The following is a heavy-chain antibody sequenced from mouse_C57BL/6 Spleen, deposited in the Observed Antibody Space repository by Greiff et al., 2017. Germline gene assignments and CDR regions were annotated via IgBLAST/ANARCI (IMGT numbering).Heavy chain of an antibody. CDR1: GYTFTSYW. D-gene: IGHD3-2*02. CDR3: AIGSSLGAWFAY. Sequence: QVQLKQPGAELVKPGASVKVSCKASGYTFTSYWMHWVKQRPGQGLEWIGRIHPSDSDTNYNQKFKGKATLTVDKSSSTAYMQLSSLTSEDSAVYYCAIGSSLGAWFAYWGQGTLVTVSA. V-gene: IGHV1-74*01. CDR2: IHPSDSDT. J-gene: IGHJ3*01.